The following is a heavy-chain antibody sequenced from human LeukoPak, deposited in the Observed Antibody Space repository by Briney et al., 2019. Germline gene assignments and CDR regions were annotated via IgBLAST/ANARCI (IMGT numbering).Heavy chain of an antibody. D-gene: IGHD3-22*01. V-gene: IGHV3-7*03. CDR3: ATPLDYYDSSGYHQGGD. CDR1: GFTFSSYA. Sequence: GGSLRLSCAASGFTFSSYAMSWVRQAPGKGLEWVANIKEDGSRRNYVDSVKGRFTISRDNAKNSLYLQMNSLRAEDTAVYYCATPLDYYDSSGYHQGGDWGQGTLVTVSS. CDR2: IKEDGSRR. J-gene: IGHJ4*02.